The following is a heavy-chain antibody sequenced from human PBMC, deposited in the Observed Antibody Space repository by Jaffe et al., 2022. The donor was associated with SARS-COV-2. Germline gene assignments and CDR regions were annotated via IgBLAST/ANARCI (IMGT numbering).Heavy chain of an antibody. V-gene: IGHV3-7*03. Sequence: EVQLVESGGGLVQPGGSLRLSCVASGFTFSTYWMSWVRQAPGKGLERVATIKEGGSEKYYLDSVKGRFTISRDDAKNSLYLQINSLRAEDTAVYYCARGRWSGSFYYFDYWGQGTLVTVSS. J-gene: IGHJ4*02. CDR3: ARGRWSGSFYYFDY. CDR1: GFTFSTYW. CDR2: IKEGGSEK. D-gene: IGHD3-3*01.